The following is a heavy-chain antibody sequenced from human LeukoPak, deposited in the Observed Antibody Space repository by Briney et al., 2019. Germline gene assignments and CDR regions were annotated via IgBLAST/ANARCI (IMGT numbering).Heavy chain of an antibody. CDR1: GFTFDDYA. CDR3: ARDAHFGGVFDI. V-gene: IGHV3-20*04. Sequence: RSGGSPRLSCAASGFTFDDYAMSWVRQAPGKGLEWVSGINWNGGSTGYVDSVKGRFAISRDNAKNSLYLQMNSLRGEDTALYYCARDAHFGGVFDIWGQGTMVTVSS. J-gene: IGHJ3*02. D-gene: IGHD2-21*01. CDR2: INWNGGST.